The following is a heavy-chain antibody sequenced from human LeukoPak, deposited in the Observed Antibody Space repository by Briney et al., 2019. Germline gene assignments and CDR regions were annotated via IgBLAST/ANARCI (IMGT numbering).Heavy chain of an antibody. Sequence: GRSLRLSCTASGFTFRNHGMHWVRQAPGKGLEWVAVIWYDGSKQFYADSVKGRFTISRDNSKNTLYLQMNSLRAEDTAVYYCARDPTYYYDSSGYSYYFDYWGQGTLVTVSS. CDR3: ARDPTYYYDSSGYSYYFDY. V-gene: IGHV3-33*01. J-gene: IGHJ4*02. CDR2: IWYDGSKQ. D-gene: IGHD3-22*01. CDR1: GFTFRNHG.